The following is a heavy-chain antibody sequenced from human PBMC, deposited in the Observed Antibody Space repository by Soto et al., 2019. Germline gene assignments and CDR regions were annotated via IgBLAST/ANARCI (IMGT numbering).Heavy chain of an antibody. CDR3: ANDDLYYYDSSGSLGSDAFDI. D-gene: IGHD3-22*01. CDR2: IIPIFGTA. CDR1: GGTFSSYA. J-gene: IGHJ3*02. Sequence: SVKVSCKASGGTFSSYAISWVRQAPGQGLEWMGGIIPIFGTANYAQKFQGRDTITADESTSTAYMELSSLRSEDTAVYYCANDDLYYYDSSGSLGSDAFDIWGQGTMVTVSS. V-gene: IGHV1-69*13.